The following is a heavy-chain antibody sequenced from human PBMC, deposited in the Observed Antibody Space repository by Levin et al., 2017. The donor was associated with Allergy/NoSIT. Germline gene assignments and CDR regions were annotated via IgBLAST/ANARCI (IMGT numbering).Heavy chain of an antibody. CDR1: GGSFSGYY. V-gene: IGHV4-34*01. D-gene: IGHD2-2*01. J-gene: IGHJ5*02. CDR2: INHSGST. CDR3: ARGGRLGYCSSTSCYAGSWFDP. Sequence: PSETLSLTCAVYGGSFSGYYWSWIRQPPGKGLEWIGEINHSGSTNYNPSLKSRVTISVDTSKNQFSLKLSSVTAADTAVYYCARGGRLGYCSSTSCYAGSWFDPWGQGTLVTVSS.